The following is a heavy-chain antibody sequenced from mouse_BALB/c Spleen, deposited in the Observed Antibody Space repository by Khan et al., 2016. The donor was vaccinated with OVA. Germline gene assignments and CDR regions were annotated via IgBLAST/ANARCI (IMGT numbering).Heavy chain of an antibody. CDR1: GYSITSGYR. D-gene: IGHD1-1*01. J-gene: IGHJ1*01. CDR2: ISYDGSN. CDR3: ARGGAVVPYWYFDV. Sequence: EVQLQESGPGLVKPSQSLSLTCSVTGYSITSGYRWNWIRQFPGNKLEWMGYISYDGSNNYNPSLKNRISITRDTSKNHFFLKLSSVTTGDTATYYCARGGAVVPYWYFDVWGAGTTVTVSS. V-gene: IGHV3-6*02.